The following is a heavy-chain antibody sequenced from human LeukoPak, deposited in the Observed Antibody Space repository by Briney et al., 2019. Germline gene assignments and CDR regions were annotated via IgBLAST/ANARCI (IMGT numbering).Heavy chain of an antibody. V-gene: IGHV3-30*02. D-gene: IGHD3-3*01. J-gene: IGHJ5*02. CDR3: AKDPEIKAFGLDWFDP. CDR1: GFTFSSYG. Sequence: GGSLRLSCAASGFTFSSYGMHWVRQAPGKGLEWVAFIRYDGSNKYYADSVKGRFTISRDNSKNTLYLQMNSLRAEDTAEYYCAKDPEIKAFGLDWFDPWGQGTLVTVSS. CDR2: IRYDGSNK.